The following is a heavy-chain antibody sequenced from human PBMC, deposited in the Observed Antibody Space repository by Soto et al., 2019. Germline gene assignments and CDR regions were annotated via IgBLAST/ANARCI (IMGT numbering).Heavy chain of an antibody. CDR2: IDPSDSYT. V-gene: IGHV5-10-1*01. CDR3: ARHWVLYDYDDV. J-gene: IGHJ6*02. CDR1: GYSFASYW. Sequence: GESLKISCKGSGYSFASYWISWVRQMPGKGLEWMGRIDPSDSYTKYSPSFQGHVTISVDKSISTAYLQWSSLKASDTAMYYCARHWVLYDYDDVCGQGTTVTFSS. D-gene: IGHD3-16*01.